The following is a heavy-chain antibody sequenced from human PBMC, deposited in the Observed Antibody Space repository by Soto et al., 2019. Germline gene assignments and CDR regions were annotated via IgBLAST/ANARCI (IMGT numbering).Heavy chain of an antibody. CDR2: INPSGGST. Sequence: ASVKVSCKASGGTFSSYAISWVRQAPGQGLEWMGIINPSGGSTSYAQKFQGRVTMTRDTSTSTVYMELSSLRSEDTAVYYCARDRLQLSSGMDVWGQGTTVTVSS. J-gene: IGHJ6*02. V-gene: IGHV1-46*01. CDR1: GGTFSSYA. D-gene: IGHD5-18*01. CDR3: ARDRLQLSSGMDV.